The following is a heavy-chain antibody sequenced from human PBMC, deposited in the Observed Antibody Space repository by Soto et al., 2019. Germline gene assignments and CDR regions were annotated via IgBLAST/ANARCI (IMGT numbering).Heavy chain of an antibody. CDR1: GYTFSNYY. CDR2: ITPSGDGS. J-gene: IGHJ6*02. D-gene: IGHD6-19*01. CDR3: AREEQSFIIVMDV. V-gene: IGHV1-46*01. Sequence: SVKVSCKASGYTFSNYYIHWVRQAPVQGLEWMGIITPSGDGSTYAQKFQGRVTMTWDTSTNTVYMELSSLRSEDTAVYYCAREEQSFIIVMDVWGQGTTVTVS.